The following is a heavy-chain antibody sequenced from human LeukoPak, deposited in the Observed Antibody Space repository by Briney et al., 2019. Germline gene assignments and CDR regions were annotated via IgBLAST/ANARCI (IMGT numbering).Heavy chain of an antibody. D-gene: IGHD2-15*01. CDR2: IGIGSSPI. CDR3: ARDRGYCSGGSCYSDY. V-gene: IGHV3-48*04. J-gene: IGHJ4*02. Sequence: GGSLRLSCAASGFTFSSYRMSWVRQAPGKGLEWISYIGIGSSPIYYADSVKGRFTISRDNAKNSLYLQMNSLRAEDTAVYYCARDRGYCSGGSCYSDYWGQGTLVTVSS. CDR1: GFTFSSYR.